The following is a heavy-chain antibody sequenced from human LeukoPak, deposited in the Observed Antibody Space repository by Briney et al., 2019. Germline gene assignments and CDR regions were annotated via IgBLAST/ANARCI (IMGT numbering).Heavy chain of an antibody. Sequence: PGGSLGLPCAASGFTFSSYAINWVRQAPGQGLEWVSSISSSGSYIYYADSVRGRFTISRDNAKNSLYLQMNSLRAEDTAVYYCARDYDRSGYSDSWGQGTLVTVSS. CDR1: GFTFSSYA. CDR2: ISSSGSYI. D-gene: IGHD3-22*01. V-gene: IGHV3-21*01. CDR3: ARDYDRSGYSDS. J-gene: IGHJ4*02.